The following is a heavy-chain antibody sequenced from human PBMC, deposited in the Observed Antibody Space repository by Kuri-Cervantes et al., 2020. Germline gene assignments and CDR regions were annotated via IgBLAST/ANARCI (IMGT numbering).Heavy chain of an antibody. J-gene: IGHJ4*02. CDR1: GFSLSTSGMC. V-gene: IGHV2-5*08. Sequence: SGPTLVKPTQTLTLTCTFSGFSLSTSGMCVSWIRQPPGKALEWLALIYWDDDKRYSPSLKNRLTITKDTSKNQVVLTMTNMDPVDTATYYCAHNNWNYEGFGYWGQGTLVTVSS. D-gene: IGHD1-7*01. CDR3: AHNNWNYEGFGY. CDR2: IYWDDDK.